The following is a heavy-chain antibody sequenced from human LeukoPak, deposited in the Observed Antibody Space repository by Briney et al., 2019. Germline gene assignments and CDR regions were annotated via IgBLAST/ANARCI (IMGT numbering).Heavy chain of an antibody. V-gene: IGHV3-21*05. CDR2: ISSGSIYA. Sequence: GGSLRLSCAASGFTFSSYEMNWVRQAPGKGLEWVSYISSGSIYAHYSDSVEGRFSISRDDANSFLYLQMSSLRAEDTAVYYCARESYDRSGNYPRDFDSWGQGTLVTVSS. CDR1: GFTFSSYE. D-gene: IGHD3-22*01. J-gene: IGHJ4*02. CDR3: ARESYDRSGNYPRDFDS.